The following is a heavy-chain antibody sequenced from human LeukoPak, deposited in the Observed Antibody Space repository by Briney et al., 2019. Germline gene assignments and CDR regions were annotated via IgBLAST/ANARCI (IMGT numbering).Heavy chain of an antibody. CDR2: IKQDGSEK. J-gene: IGHJ3*02. CDR1: GFTFSSYW. Sequence: GGSLRLSCAASGFTFSSYWMSWVRQAPGKGLEWVANIKQDGSEKYYVDSVKGRFTISRDNAKNSLYLQMNSLRAEDTAVYYCARPGGIAVVDAFDIWGQGTMVTVSS. CDR3: ARPGGIAVVDAFDI. V-gene: IGHV3-7*01. D-gene: IGHD6-19*01.